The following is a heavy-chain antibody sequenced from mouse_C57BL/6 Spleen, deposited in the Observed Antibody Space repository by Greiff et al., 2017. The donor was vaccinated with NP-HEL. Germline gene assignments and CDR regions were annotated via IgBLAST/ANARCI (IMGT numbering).Heavy chain of an antibody. Sequence: VQLQESGPELVKPGASVKISCKASGYAFSSSWMNWVKQRPGKGLEWIGRIYPGDGDTNYNGKFKGKATLTADKSSSTAYMQLSSLTSEDSAVYFCARSASGWYFDVWNTGTTVTVSS. CDR3: ARSASGWYFDV. CDR2: IYPGDGDT. D-gene: IGHD6-1*01. V-gene: IGHV1-82*01. J-gene: IGHJ1*03. CDR1: GYAFSSSW.